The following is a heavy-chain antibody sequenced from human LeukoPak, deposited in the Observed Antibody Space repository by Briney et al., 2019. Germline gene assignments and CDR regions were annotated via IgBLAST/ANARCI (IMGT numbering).Heavy chain of an antibody. CDR3: ARVHIPGYSSSWCQLDY. CDR1: GYTFTSYG. CDR2: ISAYNGNT. V-gene: IGHV1-18*01. Sequence: VASVKVSCKASGYTFTSYGISWVRQAPGQGLEWMGWISAYNGNTNYAQKLQGRVTMTTDTSTSTAYMELRSLRSDDTAVYYCARVHIPGYSSSWCQLDYWGQGTLVTVSS. J-gene: IGHJ4*02. D-gene: IGHD6-13*01.